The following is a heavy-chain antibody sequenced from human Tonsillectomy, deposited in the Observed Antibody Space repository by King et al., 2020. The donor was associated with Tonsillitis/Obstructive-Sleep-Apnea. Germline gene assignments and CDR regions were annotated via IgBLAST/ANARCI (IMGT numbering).Heavy chain of an antibody. CDR3: AKDSDSGGLDFGY. J-gene: IGHJ4*02. D-gene: IGHD4-23*01. CDR1: GFTFSSYA. CDR2: ISGSGST. Sequence: VQLVESGGGLVQSGGSLRLSCAASGFTFSSYAMSWVRQAPGKGLEWFSTISGSGSTYYEDSVKGRFTNSRDNSKNTLYLQMNSRRAEDTAVYYCAKDSDSGGLDFGYWGQGTLVPGSS. V-gene: IGHV3-23*04.